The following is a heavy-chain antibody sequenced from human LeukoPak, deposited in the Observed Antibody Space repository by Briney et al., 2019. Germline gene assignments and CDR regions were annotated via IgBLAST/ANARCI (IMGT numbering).Heavy chain of an antibody. CDR2: YI. Sequence: YIYYTDSVKGRFTISRDNAKNSLYLQMNSLRAEDTAVYYCARGNLVGAAFDYWGQGTLVTVSS. CDR3: ARGNLVGAAFDY. D-gene: IGHD1-26*01. V-gene: IGHV3-21*01. J-gene: IGHJ4*02.